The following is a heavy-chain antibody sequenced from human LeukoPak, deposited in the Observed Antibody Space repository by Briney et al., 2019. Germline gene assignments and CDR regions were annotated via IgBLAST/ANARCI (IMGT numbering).Heavy chain of an antibody. CDR3: ARTSVSPYGDYTDY. D-gene: IGHD4-17*01. CDR2: ISYDGSNK. J-gene: IGHJ4*02. V-gene: IGHV3-30-3*01. CDR1: GFTFSSYA. Sequence: DPGGSLRLSCAASGFTFSSYAMHWVRQAPGKGLEWVAVISYDGSNKYYADSVKGRFTISRDNSKNTLYLQMNSLRAEDTAVYYCARTSVSPYGDYTDYWGQGTLVTVSS.